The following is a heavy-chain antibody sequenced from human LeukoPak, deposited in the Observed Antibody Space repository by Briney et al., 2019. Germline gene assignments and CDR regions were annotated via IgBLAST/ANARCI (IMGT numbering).Heavy chain of an antibody. J-gene: IGHJ6*04. CDR2: ISSDSSYI. CDR1: GFTFSSYS. V-gene: IGHV3-21*01. D-gene: IGHD3-10*02. Sequence: PGGSLRLSCAASGFTFSSYSMNWVRQAPGKGLEWVSAISSDSSYIYYADSAKGRFTISRDNAKNSLYLQMNSLRAEDTAVHYCAELGITMIGGVWGKGTTVTISS. CDR3: AELGITMIGGV.